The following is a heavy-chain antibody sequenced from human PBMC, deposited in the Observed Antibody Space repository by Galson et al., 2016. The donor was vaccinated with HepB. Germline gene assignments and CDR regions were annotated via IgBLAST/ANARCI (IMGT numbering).Heavy chain of an antibody. V-gene: IGHV5-10-1*01. J-gene: IGHJ4*02. Sequence: QSGAAAKKSGESLRISCKGSGYRFTPYWITWVRQRPGKGLERQGRIDPSDSHTNYSPSFEGHVTISVDTSISTTYLHWRRLNTSDTAIYYFAIAQNPALAGLHWGQGTLATVSS. CDR2: IDPSDSHT. CDR3: AIAQNPALAGLH. D-gene: IGHD6-19*01. CDR1: GYRFTPYW.